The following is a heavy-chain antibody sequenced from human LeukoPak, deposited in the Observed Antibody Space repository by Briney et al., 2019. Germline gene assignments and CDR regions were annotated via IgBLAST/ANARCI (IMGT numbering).Heavy chain of an antibody. CDR1: GGSISSYY. CDR2: IYTSGST. D-gene: IGHD3-22*01. V-gene: IGHV4-4*07. CDR3: ARVHDSSGYRGAFDI. Sequence: SETLSLTCTVSGGSISSYYWSWIRQPAGKGLEWIGRIYTSGSTNYNPSLKSRVTMSVDTSKNQFSLKLSSMTAADTAVYYCARVHDSSGYRGAFDIWGQGTMVTVSS. J-gene: IGHJ3*02.